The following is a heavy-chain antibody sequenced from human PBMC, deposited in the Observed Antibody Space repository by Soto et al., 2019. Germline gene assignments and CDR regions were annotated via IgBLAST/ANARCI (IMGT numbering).Heavy chain of an antibody. J-gene: IGHJ5*02. Sequence: ATVKVSCKASGYTFTGHYIHWVRQAPGQGPEWMGEIGPASGDTRYAQKFQGRVTMTRDTSISTAFMELSGLTTDDTAVYYCATEAYSSSSFDRWGQGTLVTVSS. CDR3: ATEAYSSSSFDR. CDR1: GYTFTGHY. V-gene: IGHV1-2*02. CDR2: IGPASGDT. D-gene: IGHD6-13*01.